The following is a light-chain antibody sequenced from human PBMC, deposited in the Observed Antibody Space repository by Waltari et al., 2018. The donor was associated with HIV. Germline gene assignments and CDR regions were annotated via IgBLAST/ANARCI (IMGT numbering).Light chain of an antibody. V-gene: IGLV4-69*01. CDR2: LNSDGSH. CDR3: QTWDTGIRV. J-gene: IGLJ3*02. CDR1: SGHSNYD. Sequence: QLVLTQSPSASASLGASVKFTCTLSSGHSNYDIAWPQQQPEKGPRYLMKLNSDGSHSKGDGIPDRFSGSSSGAERYLTSSSLQSEDEADYYCQTWDTGIRVFGGGTKLTVL.